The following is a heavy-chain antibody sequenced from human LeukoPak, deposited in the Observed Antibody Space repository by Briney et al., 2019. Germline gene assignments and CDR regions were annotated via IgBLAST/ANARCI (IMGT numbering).Heavy chain of an antibody. V-gene: IGHV4-34*01. Sequence: SETLSLTCAVYGGSFSGYYWSWIRQPPGKGLEWIGEINHSGSTNYNPSLKSRVTISVDTSKNQFSLKLSSVTAADTAVYYCARGVVVAGGYYYYYYGMDVWAKGPRSPSP. CDR1: GGSFSGYY. J-gene: IGHJ6*02. CDR3: ARGVVVAGGYYYYYYGMDV. CDR2: INHSGST. D-gene: IGHD2-15*01.